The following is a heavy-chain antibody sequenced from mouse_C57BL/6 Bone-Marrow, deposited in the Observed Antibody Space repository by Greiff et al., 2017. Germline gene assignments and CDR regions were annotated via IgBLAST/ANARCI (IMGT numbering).Heavy chain of an antibody. CDR2: IDPTDGGT. D-gene: IGHD2-5*01. Sequence: QVQLQQPGAELVKPGASVKLSCKASGYTFTSYWMHWVKQRPGRGLEWIGRIDPTDGGTKYNEKFKGKATLTVDKSSSTAYMQLSSLTSEDSAVYYCAISYSNSLYDIDYWGQGTSVTVSS. V-gene: IGHV1-72*01. J-gene: IGHJ4*01. CDR3: AISYSNSLYDIDY. CDR1: GYTFTSYW.